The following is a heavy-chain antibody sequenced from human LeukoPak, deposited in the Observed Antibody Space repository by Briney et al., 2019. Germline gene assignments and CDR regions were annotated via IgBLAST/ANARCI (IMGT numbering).Heavy chain of an antibody. J-gene: IGHJ4*02. CDR2: IYYSGST. D-gene: IGHD5-18*01. Sequence: SETLSLTCTVSGGSISSYYWSWIRQPPGKGLEWIGYIYYSGSTNYNPSLESRVTISVDTSKNQFSLKLSSVTAADTAVYYCASNLIQLWKTEAPARGEWGQGTLVTVSS. CDR3: ASNLIQLWKTEAPARGE. CDR1: GGSISSYY. V-gene: IGHV4-59*12.